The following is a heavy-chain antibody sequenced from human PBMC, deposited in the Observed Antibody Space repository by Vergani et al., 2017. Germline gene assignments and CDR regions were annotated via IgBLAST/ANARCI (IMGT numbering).Heavy chain of an antibody. Sequence: QVQLVQSGAEVKKPGPSVKVSSRPSVYTFPTNGTTGFQRALGEGLEGLGWLSPYNVNTTYAQKLQGRITMTTDTSTSTAYMELRSLRADDTAVYYCARCYYDSSGYYYYYYYGMDVWGQGTTVTVSS. J-gene: IGHJ6*02. CDR1: VYTFPTNG. CDR3: ARCYYDSSGYYYYYYYGMDV. CDR2: LSPYNVNT. D-gene: IGHD3-22*01. V-gene: IGHV1-18*01.